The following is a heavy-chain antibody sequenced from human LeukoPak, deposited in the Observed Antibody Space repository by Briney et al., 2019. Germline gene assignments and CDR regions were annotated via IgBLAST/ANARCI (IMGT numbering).Heavy chain of an antibody. CDR1: GGSISSRRYY. V-gene: IGHV4-39*01. J-gene: IGHJ4*02. CDR2: IYNSGIM. Sequence: SETLSLTCTVSGGSISSRRYYWGWIRQPPGQGLEWIGSIYNSGIMYYDPSLKSRVTISVDTSKNQFSLNLISVTAADTAVYYCARTPTYYYDSSGYYDGSLWGQGTLVTVSS. CDR3: ARTPTYYYDSSGYYDGSL. D-gene: IGHD3-22*01.